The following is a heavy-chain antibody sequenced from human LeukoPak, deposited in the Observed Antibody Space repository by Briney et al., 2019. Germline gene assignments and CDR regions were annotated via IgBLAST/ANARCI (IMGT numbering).Heavy chain of an antibody. Sequence: PGGSLRLSCAASGFTFSSYGMHWVRQAPGKGLEWVAFIRYDGSNKYYADSVKGRFTISRDNSKNTLYLQMNSLRAEDTAVYYCAKEAQQWLVGNYFDYWGQGTLVTVSS. CDR2: IRYDGSNK. D-gene: IGHD6-19*01. V-gene: IGHV3-30*02. CDR1: GFTFSSYG. CDR3: AKEAQQWLVGNYFDY. J-gene: IGHJ4*02.